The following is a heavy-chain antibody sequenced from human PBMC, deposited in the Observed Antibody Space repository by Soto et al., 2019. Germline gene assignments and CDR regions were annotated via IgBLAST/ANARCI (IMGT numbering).Heavy chain of an antibody. Sequence: PGGSLRLSCASSGFTFSSYAMHWVRQAPGKGLEWVAVISYDGSNKYYADSVKGRFTISRDNSKNTLYLQMNSLRAEDTAVYYCARHSGVAEDGTDWGQGTLVTV. D-gene: IGHD6-13*01. CDR3: ARHSGVAEDGTD. CDR2: ISYDGSNK. J-gene: IGHJ1*01. CDR1: GFTFSSYA. V-gene: IGHV3-30-3*01.